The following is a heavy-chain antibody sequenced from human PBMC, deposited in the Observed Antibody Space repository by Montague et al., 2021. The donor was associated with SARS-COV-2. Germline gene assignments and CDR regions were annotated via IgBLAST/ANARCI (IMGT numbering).Heavy chain of an antibody. Sequence: SETLSLTCTVSGGSISPYYWTWIRLPPGKGMEWIGYIYYTGNTKYKPYLKSRVTISVDTSKNQFSLNLKSVTAADTAVYYCARDRGRYFDSGSYNWLDSWGQGTLVTVSS. CDR2: IYYTGNT. D-gene: IGHD3-10*01. CDR1: GGSISPYY. V-gene: IGHV4-59*01. J-gene: IGHJ5*01. CDR3: ARDRGRYFDSGSYNWLDS.